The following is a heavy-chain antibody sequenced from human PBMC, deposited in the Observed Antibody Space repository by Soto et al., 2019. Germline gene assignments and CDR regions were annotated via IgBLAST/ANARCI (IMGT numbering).Heavy chain of an antibody. Sequence: QGQLVQSGAEVKKSGASVKVSCRASGYTFTSHDITWVRQATGQGLEWMGWMNPNSGNTGYAQKFQGRVTITRNTAISTAKMELSSLRSEDTAVYYCARLNYGVYARFDYWGQGTLVTVSS. CDR1: GYTFTSHD. CDR3: ARLNYGVYARFDY. V-gene: IGHV1-8*01. CDR2: MNPNSGNT. J-gene: IGHJ4*02. D-gene: IGHD4-17*01.